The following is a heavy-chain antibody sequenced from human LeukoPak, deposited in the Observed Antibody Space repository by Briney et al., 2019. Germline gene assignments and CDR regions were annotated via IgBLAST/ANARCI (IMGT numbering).Heavy chain of an antibody. V-gene: IGHV1-18*01. Sequence: ASVKVSCKASGYTFTSYGISWVRQAPGQGLEWMGWISAYNGNTNYAQKLQGRVTMTTVTSTSTAYMELRSLRSDDTAVYYCARVNGCSGGSCGWFDPWGQGTLVTVSS. D-gene: IGHD2-15*01. CDR2: ISAYNGNT. CDR3: ARVNGCSGGSCGWFDP. J-gene: IGHJ5*02. CDR1: GYTFTSYG.